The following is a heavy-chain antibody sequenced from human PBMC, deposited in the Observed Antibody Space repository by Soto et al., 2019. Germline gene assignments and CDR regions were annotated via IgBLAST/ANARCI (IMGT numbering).Heavy chain of an antibody. J-gene: IGHJ4*02. Sequence: SETLSLTCAVSGGSISSSNWWSWVRQPPGKGLEWIGEIYHSGSTNYNPSLKSRVTISVDKSKNQFSLKLSSVTAADTAVYYCAREMSGIAVAATGYFAYSGQGTLLT. CDR2: IYHSGST. D-gene: IGHD6-19*01. CDR1: GGSISSSNW. CDR3: AREMSGIAVAATGYFAY. V-gene: IGHV4-4*02.